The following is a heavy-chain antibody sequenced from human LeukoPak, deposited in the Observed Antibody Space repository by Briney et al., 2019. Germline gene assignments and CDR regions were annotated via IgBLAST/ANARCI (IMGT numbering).Heavy chain of an antibody. CDR3: ARDQWELQPDY. CDR1: GFTVSSNY. Sequence: GGSLRLSCAASGFTVSSNYMSWVRQAPGKGLEWVSYISSSSSTIYYADSVKGRFTISRDNAKNSLYLQMNSLRAEDTAVYYCARDQWELQPDYWGQGTLVTVSS. V-gene: IGHV3-48*01. J-gene: IGHJ4*02. CDR2: ISSSSSTI. D-gene: IGHD1-26*01.